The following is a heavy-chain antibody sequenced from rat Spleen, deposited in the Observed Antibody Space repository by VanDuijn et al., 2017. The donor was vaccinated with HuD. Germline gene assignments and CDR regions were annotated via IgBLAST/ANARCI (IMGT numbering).Heavy chain of an antibody. J-gene: IGHJ2*01. Sequence: EVQLVESGGGLVQPGRSLKLSCVASGFTFKNYWMTWIRQAPGKGLEWVASITNSAGSTYYPDSVKGRFTISRDNARNTLYLQMDSLRSEDTATYYCARLATDYFDYWGQGVMLTVSS. V-gene: IGHV5-31*01. CDR3: ARLATDYFDY. CDR2: ITNSAGST. CDR1: GFTFKNYW. D-gene: IGHD3-4*01.